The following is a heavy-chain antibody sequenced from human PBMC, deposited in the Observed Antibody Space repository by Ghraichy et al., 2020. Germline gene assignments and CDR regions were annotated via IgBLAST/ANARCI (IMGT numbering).Heavy chain of an antibody. CDR1: GGSISSINW. V-gene: IGHV4-4*02. Sequence: SQTLSLTCTVSGGSISSINWWSWVRQPPGKGLEWSGEIYHSGSPNYNPSLKSRVTISVDKSKNQFSLKMNSVTAADTAVYYCARHRAFFDYWGQGTLGTVSS. D-gene: IGHD3-16*02. CDR2: IYHSGSP. CDR3: ARHRAFFDY. J-gene: IGHJ4*02.